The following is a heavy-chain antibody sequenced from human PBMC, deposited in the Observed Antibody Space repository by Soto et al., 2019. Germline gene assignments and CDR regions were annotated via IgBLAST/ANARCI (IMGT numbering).Heavy chain of an antibody. D-gene: IGHD2-21*02. J-gene: IGHJ4*02. CDR1: GFTFSAYA. CDR3: ATDPVAVTGSFIDS. Sequence: QVQLLESGGGVVQPGRSLRLSCAASGFTFSAYAFHWVRQAPGKGLEWLSVISYDGRETHYADSVKGRFIISRDSSKKTAYLQMNSLRGDDTAVYFCATDPVAVTGSFIDSWGQGTLVTVSS. CDR2: ISYDGRET. V-gene: IGHV3-30-3*01.